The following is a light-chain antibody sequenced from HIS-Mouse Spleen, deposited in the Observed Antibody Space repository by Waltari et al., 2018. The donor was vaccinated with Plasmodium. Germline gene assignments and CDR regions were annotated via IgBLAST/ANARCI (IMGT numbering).Light chain of an antibody. CDR2: DAS. CDR1: QSVSSY. J-gene: IGKJ4*01. V-gene: IGKV3-11*01. CDR3: QQRSNWPLT. Sequence: EIVLTQSPATLSLSPGERATLSCRASQSVSSYLAWYQQKPGQAPRLLIYDASNRATGIPARFSGSGSGTDFTLTIIILEPEDFAVYYCQQRSNWPLTFGGGTKVEIK.